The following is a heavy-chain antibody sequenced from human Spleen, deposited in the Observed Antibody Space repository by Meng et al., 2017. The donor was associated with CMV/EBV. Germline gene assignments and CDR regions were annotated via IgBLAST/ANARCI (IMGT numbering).Heavy chain of an antibody. CDR1: GFTFSSYS. Sequence: GESLKISCAASGFTFSSYSMNWVRQAPGKGLEWVSVIYSGGSATYYADSMKGRFTISRDNSKNTLFLQMDSLGAEDTAVYYCAKIGSFTYYYYGMDVWGQGTTVTVSS. J-gene: IGHJ6*02. CDR2: IYSGGSAT. V-gene: IGHV3-23*03. CDR3: AKIGSFTYYYYGMDV. D-gene: IGHD1-26*01.